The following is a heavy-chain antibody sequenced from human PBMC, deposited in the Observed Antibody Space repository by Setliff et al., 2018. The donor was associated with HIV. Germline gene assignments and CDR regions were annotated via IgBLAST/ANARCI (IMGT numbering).Heavy chain of an antibody. CDR2: INHSGGT. D-gene: IGHD2-21*01. Sequence: SVTLSLTCAVYGGSFSDYNWSWIRQSPGRGLEWIGEINHSGGTNYNPSLKSRVTISADTSKNQFSLKLTSVTAADTAVYYCARHGIVVMIAIPNWFDPWGQGTLVTVSS. V-gene: IGHV4-34*01. CDR1: GGSFSDYN. J-gene: IGHJ5*02. CDR3: ARHGIVVMIAIPNWFDP.